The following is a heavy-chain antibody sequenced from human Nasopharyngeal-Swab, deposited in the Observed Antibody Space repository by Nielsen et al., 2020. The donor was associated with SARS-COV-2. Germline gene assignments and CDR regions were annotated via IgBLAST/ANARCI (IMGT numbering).Heavy chain of an antibody. V-gene: IGHV3-23*03. J-gene: IGHJ6*02. CDR2: IYSGGSST. CDR3: AKSIDPMGYGLDV. Sequence: SCAASGFSFSSYAMNWVRQAPGKGLEWVAIIYSGGSSTYFADSVKGRFTISRDDSSNTLYLQMSSLRAEDTAVYYCAKSIDPMGYGLDVWGLGTTVTVSS. D-gene: IGHD3-10*01. CDR1: GFSFSSYA.